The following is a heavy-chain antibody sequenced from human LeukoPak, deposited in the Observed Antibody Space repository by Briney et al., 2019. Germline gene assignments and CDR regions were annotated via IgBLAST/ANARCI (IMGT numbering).Heavy chain of an antibody. J-gene: IGHJ4*02. D-gene: IGHD1-26*01. V-gene: IGHV3-7*01. CDR1: GFSFGDYY. CDR2: IKENGSEE. CDR3: ADPGVGY. Sequence: PGGSLRLSCAASGFSFGDYYMSWIRQAPGKGLEWVANIKENGSEETYIDSVKGRFIISRDNAKNSLYLQMNSLSAEDTAVYYCADPGVGYWGRGTLVTVSS.